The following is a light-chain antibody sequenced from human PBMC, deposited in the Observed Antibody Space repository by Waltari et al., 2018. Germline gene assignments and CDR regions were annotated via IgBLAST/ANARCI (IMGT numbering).Light chain of an antibody. Sequence: DIQMTQSPSSLSASVGDRVTISCRASQSISSYLNCYQQKAGKAPNLLIYVASSLQSGVPSRFSGSGSGTDFTLTISSLQPEDFATYYCQQSYITPPTFGQGTKVEVK. CDR1: QSISSY. CDR2: VAS. CDR3: QQSYITPPT. V-gene: IGKV1-39*01. J-gene: IGKJ1*01.